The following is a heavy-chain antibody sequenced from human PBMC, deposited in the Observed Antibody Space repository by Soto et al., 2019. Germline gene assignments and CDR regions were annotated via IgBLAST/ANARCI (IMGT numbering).Heavy chain of an antibody. CDR1: GFTFSSYW. CDR2: IKQDGSEK. J-gene: IGHJ6*02. V-gene: IGHV3-7*03. D-gene: IGHD6-13*01. Sequence: GGSLRLSCAASGFTFSSYWMSWVRQAPGKGLEWVANIKQDGSEKYYVDSVKGRFTISRDNAKNSLYLQMNSLRAEDTVVYYCARPPYSSSWYSYYYYGMDVWGQGTTVTVSS. CDR3: ARPPYSSSWYSYYYYGMDV.